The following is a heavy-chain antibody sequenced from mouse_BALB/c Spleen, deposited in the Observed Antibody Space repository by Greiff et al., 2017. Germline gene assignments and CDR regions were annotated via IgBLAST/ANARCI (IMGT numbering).Heavy chain of an antibody. CDR1: GFSLTGYG. Sequence: VQRVESGPGLVAPSQSLSITCTVSGFSLTGYGVNWVRQPPGKGLEWLGMIWGDGSTDYNSALKSRLSISKDNSKSQVFLKMNSLQTDDTARYYCARDDYYGYVRAMDYWGQGTSVTVSS. J-gene: IGHJ4*01. CDR2: IWGDGST. V-gene: IGHV2-6-7*01. D-gene: IGHD1-2*01. CDR3: ARDDYYGYVRAMDY.